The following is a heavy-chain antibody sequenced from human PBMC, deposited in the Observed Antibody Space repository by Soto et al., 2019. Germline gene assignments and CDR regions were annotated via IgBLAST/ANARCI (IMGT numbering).Heavy chain of an antibody. Sequence: PSETLSLTCTVTGDSISSGSYWGWIRQPPGKGLEWIGGIYHSGSTYYNPSLKSRVAISVDTSKNQFSLKLSSVTAADTAVYFCARGHTPYYCSSLSCSYLDYWGQGTLVTVSS. CDR2: IYHSGST. CDR1: GDSISSGSY. V-gene: IGHV4-38-2*02. CDR3: ARGHTPYYCSSLSCSYLDY. D-gene: IGHD2-2*01. J-gene: IGHJ4*02.